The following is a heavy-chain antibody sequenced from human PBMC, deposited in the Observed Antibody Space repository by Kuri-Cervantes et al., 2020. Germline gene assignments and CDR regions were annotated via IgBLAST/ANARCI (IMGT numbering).Heavy chain of an antibody. CDR3: ARTYYYDSSNYYYYINV. J-gene: IGHJ6*03. CDR1: GGSISTYY. Sequence: SETLSLTCTVSGGSISTYYWSWIRQPPGKGLEWIGYIYDSGSTNYNPSLKSRVTISVDTSKNQFSLELSSVTAADTAVYYCARTYYYDSSNYYYYINVWGKGTTVTVSS. D-gene: IGHD3-22*01. CDR2: IYDSGST. V-gene: IGHV4-59*01.